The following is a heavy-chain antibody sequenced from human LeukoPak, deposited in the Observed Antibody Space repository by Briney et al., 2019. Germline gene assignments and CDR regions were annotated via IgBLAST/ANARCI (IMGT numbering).Heavy chain of an antibody. CDR1: GGTISSGDYY. Sequence: SETLSLTCTVSGGTISSGDYYWSWIRQPPGKGLEWIGYIYYSGSTYYNPSLKSRVTISVDTSKNQFSLKLSSVTAADTAVYYCARAPGGYFDYWGQGTLVTVSS. CDR2: IYYSGST. V-gene: IGHV4-30-4*01. J-gene: IGHJ4*02. D-gene: IGHD3-10*01. CDR3: ARAPGGYFDY.